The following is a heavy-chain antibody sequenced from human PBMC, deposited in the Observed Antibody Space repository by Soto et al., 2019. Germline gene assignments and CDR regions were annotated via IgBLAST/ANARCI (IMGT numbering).Heavy chain of an antibody. CDR1: GFTFSSYS. V-gene: IGHV3-21*01. CDR3: ARDRSSSWSNHGNY. J-gene: IGHJ4*02. CDR2: ISSSSSYI. D-gene: IGHD6-13*01. Sequence: GGSLRLSCAASGFTFSSYSMNWVRQAPGKGLEWVSSISSSSSYIYYADSVKGRFTISRDNAKNSLYLQMNSLRAEDTAVYYCARDRSSSWSNHGNYWGQGTLVTVSS.